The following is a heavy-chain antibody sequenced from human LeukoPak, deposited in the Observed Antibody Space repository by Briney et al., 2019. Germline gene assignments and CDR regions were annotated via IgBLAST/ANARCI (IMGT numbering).Heavy chain of an antibody. CDR2: ISAYNGNT. CDR3: ARVRDVYCSSTSCYRIEYFQH. J-gene: IGHJ1*01. D-gene: IGHD2-2*01. CDR1: GYTFTGYY. Sequence: ASVKVSCKASGYTFTGYYMHWVRQAPGQGLEWMGWISAYNGNTNYAQKLQGRVTMTTDTSTSTAYMELRSLRSDDTAVYYCARVRDVYCSSTSCYRIEYFQHWGQGPLVTVSS. V-gene: IGHV1-18*04.